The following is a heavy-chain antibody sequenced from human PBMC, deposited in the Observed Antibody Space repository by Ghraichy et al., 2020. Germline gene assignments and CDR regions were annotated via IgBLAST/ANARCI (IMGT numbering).Heavy chain of an antibody. V-gene: IGHV3-64D*06. D-gene: IGHD3-16*01. CDR1: GFTISTYG. J-gene: IGHJ4*02. Sequence: GGSLRLSCSASGFTISTYGMHWVRQPPGKGLEYVAGITSNGRSSNYADSVKGRFTIARDNSKNALYLQMSSLRAEDTAVYYCVKDLGELLSLYFDYWGPGILVPGS. CDR2: ITSNGRSS. CDR3: VKDLGELLSLYFDY.